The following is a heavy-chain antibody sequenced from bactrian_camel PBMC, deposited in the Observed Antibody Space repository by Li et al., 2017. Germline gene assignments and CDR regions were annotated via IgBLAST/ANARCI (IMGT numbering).Heavy chain of an antibody. CDR1: ESSYSPNS. J-gene: IGHJ4*01. CDR2: ISSDGST. V-gene: IGHV3S53*01. D-gene: IGHD4*01. CDR3: ATGPVRYYSDDDRLGE. Sequence: VRLVESGGGSVQAGGSLRLSCGTSESSYSPNSMGWYRQAPGKECELISRISSDGSTHYADSVKGRFTISQESGENTVYLQMNNLRPEDTALYYCATGPVRYYSDDDRLGEWGQGTQVTVS.